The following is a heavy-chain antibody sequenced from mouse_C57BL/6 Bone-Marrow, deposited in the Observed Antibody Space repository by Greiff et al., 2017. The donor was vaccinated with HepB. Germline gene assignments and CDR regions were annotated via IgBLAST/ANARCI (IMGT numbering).Heavy chain of an antibody. V-gene: IGHV1-55*01. CDR2: IYPGSGST. CDR1: GYTFTSYW. J-gene: IGHJ4*01. Sequence: QVQLQQPGAELVRPGSSVKLSCKASGYTFTSYWMHWVKQRPIQGLEWIGDIYPGSGSTNYNEKFKSKATLTVDTSSSTAYMQLSSLTSEDSAVYYCARTTIVIIYAMDYWGQGTSVTVSS. CDR3: ARTTIVIIYAMDY. D-gene: IGHD2-5*01.